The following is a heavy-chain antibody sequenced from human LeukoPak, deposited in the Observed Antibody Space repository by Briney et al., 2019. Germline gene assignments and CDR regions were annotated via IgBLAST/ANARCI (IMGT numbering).Heavy chain of an antibody. CDR2: ISWNSGSI. V-gene: IGHV3-9*01. CDR3: ARDLHYYGSGP. J-gene: IGHJ5*02. Sequence: PGGSLRLSCAASGFTFDDYAMHWVRQAPGKGLEWVSGISWNSGSIDYADSVKGRFTISRDNAKNSLYLQMNSLRAEDTALYYCARDLHYYGSGPWGQGTLVTVSS. CDR1: GFTFDDYA. D-gene: IGHD3-10*01.